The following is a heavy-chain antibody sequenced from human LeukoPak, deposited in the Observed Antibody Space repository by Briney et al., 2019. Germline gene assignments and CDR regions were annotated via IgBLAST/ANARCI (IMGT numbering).Heavy chain of an antibody. CDR1: GFTFSRYA. J-gene: IGHJ5*02. D-gene: IGHD3-3*01. V-gene: IGHV3-23*01. CDR2: ISGSGGST. Sequence: GGSLRLSCAASGFTFSRYAMSWVRQAPGKGLEWVSAISGSGGSTYHADSVMGRFTISRDNSKNTLYLQMNSLRAEDTAVYYCAKGGRSGYDFWSGYGRWFDPWGQGTLVTVSS. CDR3: AKGGRSGYDFWSGYGRWFDP.